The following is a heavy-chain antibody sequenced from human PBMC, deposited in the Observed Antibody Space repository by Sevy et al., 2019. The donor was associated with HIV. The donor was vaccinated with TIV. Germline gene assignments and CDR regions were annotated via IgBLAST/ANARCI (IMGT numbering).Heavy chain of an antibody. D-gene: IGHD3-16*01. CDR2: INPNSGGT. CDR3: ARLSRPGGVMRWFDP. J-gene: IGHJ5*02. Sequence: ASVKVSCKASGYTFTGYYMHWVRQAPGQGLEWMGWINPNSGGTNYAQKFQGRVTMTRDTSISTAYIELSRLRSDDTAMYYCARLSRPGGVMRWFDPWGQGTLVTVSS. V-gene: IGHV1-2*02. CDR1: GYTFTGYY.